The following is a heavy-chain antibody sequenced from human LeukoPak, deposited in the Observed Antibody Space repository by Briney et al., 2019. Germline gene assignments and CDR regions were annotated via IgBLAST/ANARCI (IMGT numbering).Heavy chain of an antibody. D-gene: IGHD3-22*01. V-gene: IGHV1-69*05. J-gene: IGHJ4*02. CDR3: AREKAYYYDSSGYYHP. Sequence: SVKGSCKASGGTFSSYAISWVRQAPGQGLEWMGRIIPIFGTANYAQKIQGRVTITTDESTSTAYMELSSLRSEDTAVYYCAREKAYYYDSSGYYHPWGQGTLVTVSS. CDR2: IIPIFGTA. CDR1: GGTFSSYA.